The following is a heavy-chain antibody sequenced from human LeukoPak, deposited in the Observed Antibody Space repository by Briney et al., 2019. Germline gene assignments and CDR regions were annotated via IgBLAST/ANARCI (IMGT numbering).Heavy chain of an antibody. J-gene: IGHJ4*02. CDR2: IRSTGRI. V-gene: IGHV4-59*12. D-gene: IGHD4-17*01. CDR1: RDSISGYY. Sequence: SETLSLTCTGSRDSISGYYWNWIRQSAGKGLEHIAYIRSTGRIYYNPSLKSRVNMSIDTSKNQFSLKLSSVTAADTAVYYCARDPYGDYLTDYWGQGTLVTVSS. CDR3: ARDPYGDYLTDY.